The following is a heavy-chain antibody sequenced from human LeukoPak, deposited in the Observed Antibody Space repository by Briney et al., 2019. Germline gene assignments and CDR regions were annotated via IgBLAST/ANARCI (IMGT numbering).Heavy chain of an antibody. CDR3: ARHRGLGVVSPYLDY. V-gene: IGHV4-39*01. Sequence: SETLSLTCTVSGGSISSSSYHWGWIRQPPGKGLEWIGVIGYSGSTHYNPSLKSRVYMSVDTSKNQFSLKLSSVTAADTAVYYCARHRGLGVVSPYLDYWGQGTLVTVST. CDR2: IGYSGST. D-gene: IGHD2-21*01. CDR1: GGSISSSSYH. J-gene: IGHJ4*02.